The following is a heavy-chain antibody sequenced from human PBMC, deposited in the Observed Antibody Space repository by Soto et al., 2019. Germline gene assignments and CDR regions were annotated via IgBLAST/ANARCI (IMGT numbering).Heavy chain of an antibody. CDR2: IFYSGST. D-gene: IGHD7-27*01. Sequence: SETLSLTCTVSGVSISSSSYYCGWIRQPPGKGLEWIGNIFYSGSTYYNPSLRSRVTISVDTSKNQFSLKLNSVTAADTAVYYCARHLWGFRSRLSFQYWGQTTLVSVS. V-gene: IGHV4-39*01. J-gene: IGHJ4*02. CDR1: GVSISSSSYY. CDR3: ARHLWGFRSRLSFQY.